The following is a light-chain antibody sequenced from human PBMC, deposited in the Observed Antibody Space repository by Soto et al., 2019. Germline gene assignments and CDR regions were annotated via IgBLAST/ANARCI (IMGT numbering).Light chain of an antibody. V-gene: IGLV3-21*02. CDR3: SSYTSSSTYV. Sequence: SYELTQPPSVSVAPGQTARITCGGTNIGRKSVHWYQQKPGQAPVVVVYDDRDRPSGIPERFSGSNSGNTAALTISGLQAEDEADYYCSSYTSSSTYVFGTGTKLTVL. CDR2: DDR. J-gene: IGLJ1*01. CDR1: NIGRKS.